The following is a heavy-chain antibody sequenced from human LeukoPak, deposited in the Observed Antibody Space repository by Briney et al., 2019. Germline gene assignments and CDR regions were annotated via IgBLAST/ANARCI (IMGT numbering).Heavy chain of an antibody. CDR3: AWRYRAGYGMDV. D-gene: IGHD1-14*01. CDR2: IIPIFGTA. Sequence: ASVKVSCKASGGTFSSYAISWVRQAPGQGLEWMGGIIPIFGTANYAQKFQGRVTITADESTSTAYMELSSLRSDDTAVYYCAWRYRAGYGMDVWGQGTTVTVSS. CDR1: GGTFSSYA. J-gene: IGHJ6*02. V-gene: IGHV1-69*13.